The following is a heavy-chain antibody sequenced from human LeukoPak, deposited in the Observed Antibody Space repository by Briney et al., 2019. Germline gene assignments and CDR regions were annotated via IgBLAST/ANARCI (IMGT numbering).Heavy chain of an antibody. V-gene: IGHV1-46*01. CDR2: INPSGGST. J-gene: IGHJ3*02. CDR1: GYTFTSYY. Sequence: ASVNVSRTASGYTFTSYYMHWVRQAARQEREWMGIINPSGGSTSYAQKLQGRVTMTRDTSTSTVYMELSSLRSEDTAVYYCARDLGLLGGRVYAFDIWGQGTMVTVSS. D-gene: IGHD3-16*01. CDR3: ARDLGLLGGRVYAFDI.